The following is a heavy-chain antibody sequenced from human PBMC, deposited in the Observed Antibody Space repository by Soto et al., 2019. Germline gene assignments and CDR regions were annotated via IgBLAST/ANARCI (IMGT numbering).Heavy chain of an antibody. CDR3: ARAVTTDKSIDY. V-gene: IGHV4-31*03. Sequence: SETLSLTCTDSGGSISSGGYYWSWIRQHPGKGLEWIGYIYYSGSTYYNPSLKSRVTISVDTSKNQFSLKLSSVTAADTAVYYCARAVTTDKSIDYWGQGTLVTVSS. J-gene: IGHJ4*02. D-gene: IGHD4-17*01. CDR2: IYYSGST. CDR1: GGSISSGGYY.